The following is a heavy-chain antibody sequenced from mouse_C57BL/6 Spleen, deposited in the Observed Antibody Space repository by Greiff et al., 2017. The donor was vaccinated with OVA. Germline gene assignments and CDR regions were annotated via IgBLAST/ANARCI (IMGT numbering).Heavy chain of an antibody. J-gene: IGHJ3*01. CDR1: GFTFKDYY. CDR2: IDPEDGDT. Sequence: VQLQQSGAELVRPGASVKLSCTASGFTFKDYYMHWVKQRPEQGLEWIGSIDPEDGDTEYAPKFQGKATMTADTSSNTAYLQLSSLTSEDTAVYYCATITTVVAFAYWGQGTLVTVSA. V-gene: IGHV14-1*01. D-gene: IGHD1-1*01. CDR3: ATITTVVAFAY.